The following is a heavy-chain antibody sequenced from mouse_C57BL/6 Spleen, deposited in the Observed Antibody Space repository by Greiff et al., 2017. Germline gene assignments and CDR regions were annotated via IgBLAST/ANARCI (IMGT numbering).Heavy chain of an antibody. V-gene: IGHV1-55*01. CDR2: IYPGSGST. D-gene: IGHD1-1*01. J-gene: IGHJ2*01. CDR3: ARRRHYGSSSDY. CDR1: GYTFTSYW. Sequence: QVQLQQPGAELVKPGASVKMSCKASGYTFTSYWITWVKQRPGQGLEWIGDIYPGSGSTNYNEKFKSKATLTVDTSSSTAYMQLSSLTSEDSAVYYCARRRHYGSSSDYWGQGTTLTVSS.